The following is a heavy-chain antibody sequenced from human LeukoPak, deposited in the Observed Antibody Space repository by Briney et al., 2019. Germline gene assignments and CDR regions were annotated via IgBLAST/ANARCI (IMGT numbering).Heavy chain of an antibody. Sequence: GGSLRLSCAASGITFSSYAMSWVRQAPGKGLEWVSAISGSGGSTYYADSVKGRFTISRDNFKNTLYLQMNSLRAEDTAVYYCAKDQLLWFGELFRGAYYFDYWGQGTLVTVSS. J-gene: IGHJ4*02. D-gene: IGHD3-10*01. CDR1: GITFSSYA. V-gene: IGHV3-23*01. CDR3: AKDQLLWFGELFRGAYYFDY. CDR2: ISGSGGST.